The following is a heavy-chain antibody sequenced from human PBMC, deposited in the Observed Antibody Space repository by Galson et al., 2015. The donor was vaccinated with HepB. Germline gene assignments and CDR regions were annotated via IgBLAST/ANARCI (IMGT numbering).Heavy chain of an antibody. CDR3: ARRALTSYCSGGSCPYYFDY. D-gene: IGHD2-15*01. J-gene: IGHJ4*02. CDR1: GYTFTSYG. Sequence: SVKVSCKASGYTFTSYGISWVRQAPGQGLEWMGWISAYNGNTNYAQKLQGRVTMTTDTSTSTAYMELRSLRSDDTAVYYCARRALTSYCSGGSCPYYFDYWGQGTLVTVSS. CDR2: ISAYNGNT. V-gene: IGHV1-18*04.